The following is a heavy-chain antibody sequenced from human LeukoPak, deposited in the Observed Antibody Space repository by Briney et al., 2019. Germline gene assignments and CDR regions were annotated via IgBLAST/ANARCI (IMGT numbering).Heavy chain of an antibody. CDR2: INPNSGGT. D-gene: IGHD5-24*01. CDR1: GYTFTGYY. Sequence: ASVKVSCKASGYTFTGYYMHWVRQAPGQGLEWMGWINPNSGGTNYARKSQGRVTMTRDTSISTAYMELSRLRSDDTAVYYCARAWRYNFSPLDYWGQGTLVTVSS. J-gene: IGHJ4*02. V-gene: IGHV1-2*02. CDR3: ARAWRYNFSPLDY.